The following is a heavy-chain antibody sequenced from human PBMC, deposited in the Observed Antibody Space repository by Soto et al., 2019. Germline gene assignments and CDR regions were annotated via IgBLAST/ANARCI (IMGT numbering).Heavy chain of an antibody. D-gene: IGHD3-10*01. V-gene: IGHV1-2*02. CDR3: AGDNYGPLDY. CDR2: IDPNSGAS. Sequence: QVQLVQSGAEVKKPGASVKVSCKPSGYTFTDLYIHWVRQAPGLGLEWMGWIDPNSGASRKTQKFQGSLTITRDTSTSTVYMELSSLRSDDTVVYYRAGDNYGPLDYWGQGTLVTASS. J-gene: IGHJ4*02. CDR1: GYTFTDLY.